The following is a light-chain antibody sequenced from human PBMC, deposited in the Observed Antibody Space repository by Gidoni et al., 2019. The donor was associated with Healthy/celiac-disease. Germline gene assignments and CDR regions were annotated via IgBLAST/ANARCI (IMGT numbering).Light chain of an antibody. CDR1: QSVSSSY. J-gene: IGKJ4*01. CDR3: QQYGSF. Sequence: IVLTQSPGTLSFSPGERATLSCRASQSVSSSYLAWYQQKPGQAPRLLIYGASSRATGIPDRFSASGSGTDFTITISRLEPEDFAVYYCQQYGSFFGGGTKVEIK. V-gene: IGKV3-20*01. CDR2: GAS.